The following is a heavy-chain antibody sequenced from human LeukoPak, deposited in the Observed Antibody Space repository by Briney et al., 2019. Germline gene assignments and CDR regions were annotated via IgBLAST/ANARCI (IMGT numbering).Heavy chain of an antibody. CDR3: ARDYVTMAPDY. CDR1: GFTFNTYG. D-gene: IGHD3-10*02. Sequence: GGSLRLSCAASGFTFNTYGMNWVRQAPGKGLEWLSYIGPGPSHTYYADSVRGRFVISRDDTKSSLYLQMSSLRAEDTTVYYCARDYVTMAPDYGGLGTLVTVSS. J-gene: IGHJ4*02. CDR2: IGPGPSHT. V-gene: IGHV3-21*01.